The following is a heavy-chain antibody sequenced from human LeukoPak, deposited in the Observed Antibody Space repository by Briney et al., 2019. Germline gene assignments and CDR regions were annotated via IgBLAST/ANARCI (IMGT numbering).Heavy chain of an antibody. V-gene: IGHV4-59*12. J-gene: IGHJ5*02. D-gene: IGHD5-24*01. Sequence: PGGSLRLSCAASGFTFNSYSMNWVRQAPGKGLEWIGTIYYSGSTYYNPSLKSRVTISVDSSKNQFSLRLSSVTAADTAVYYCARESLTWLQSRTSWFDPWGQGTLVTVSS. CDR1: GFTFNSYS. CDR2: IYYSGST. CDR3: ARESLTWLQSRTSWFDP.